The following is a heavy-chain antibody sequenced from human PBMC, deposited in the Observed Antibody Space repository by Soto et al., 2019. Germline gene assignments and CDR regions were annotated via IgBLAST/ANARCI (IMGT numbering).Heavy chain of an antibody. CDR3: ARGFWSGYVSYYYYYMDV. CDR1: GGSFSGYY. CDR2: INHSGST. J-gene: IGHJ6*03. V-gene: IGHV4-34*01. D-gene: IGHD3-3*01. Sequence: SETLSLTCAVYGGSFSGYYWSCIRQPPGKGLEWIGEINHSGSTNYNPSLKSRVTISVDTSKNQFSLKLSSVTAADTAVYYCARGFWSGYVSYYYYYMDVWGKGTTVT.